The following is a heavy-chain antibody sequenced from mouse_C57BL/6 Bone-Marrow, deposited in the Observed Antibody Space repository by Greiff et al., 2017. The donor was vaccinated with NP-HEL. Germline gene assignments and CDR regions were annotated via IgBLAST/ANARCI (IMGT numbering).Heavy chain of an antibody. CDR1: GYTFTSYW. CDR2: INPNNGGT. J-gene: IGHJ1*03. D-gene: IGHD2-5*01. V-gene: IGHV1-18*01. Sequence: EVQLQQPGAELVKPGASVKMSCKASGYTFTSYWITWVKQSHGKSLEWIGDINPNNGGTIYNQKFKGKATLTVDKSSSTAYMELRSLTSEDTAVYYCARNYSNAWYFDVWGTGTTVTVSS. CDR3: ARNYSNAWYFDV.